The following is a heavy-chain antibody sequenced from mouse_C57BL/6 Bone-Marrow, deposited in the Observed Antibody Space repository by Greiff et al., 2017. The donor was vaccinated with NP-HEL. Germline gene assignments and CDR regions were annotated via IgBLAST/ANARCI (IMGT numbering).Heavy chain of an antibody. CDR3: AREMTAQAPWFAY. J-gene: IGHJ3*01. Sequence: VQLQESGAELVRPGASVKLSCKASGYTFTDYYINWVKQRPGQGLEWIARIYPGSGNTYYNEKFKGKATLTAEKSSSTAYMQLSSLTSEDSAVYFCAREMTAQAPWFAYWGQGTLVTVSA. CDR2: IYPGSGNT. CDR1: GYTFTDYY. D-gene: IGHD3-2*02. V-gene: IGHV1-76*01.